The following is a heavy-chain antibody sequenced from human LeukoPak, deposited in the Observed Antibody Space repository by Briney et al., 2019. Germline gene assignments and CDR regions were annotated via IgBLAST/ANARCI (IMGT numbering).Heavy chain of an antibody. CDR2: IIPIFGTA. Sequence: ASVTVSCKASGDTFSNYAISWVRQAPGQGLEWMGGIIPIFGTANYAQKFQGRVTITADESTSTAYMELSSLRSEDTAVYYCAREPSHYYDSSGDAFDIWGQGTMVTVSS. V-gene: IGHV1-69*13. J-gene: IGHJ3*02. D-gene: IGHD3-22*01. CDR1: GDTFSNYA. CDR3: AREPSHYYDSSGDAFDI.